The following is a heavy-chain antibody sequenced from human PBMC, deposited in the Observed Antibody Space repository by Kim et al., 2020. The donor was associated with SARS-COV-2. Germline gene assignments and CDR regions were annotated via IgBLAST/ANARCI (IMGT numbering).Heavy chain of an antibody. CDR3: ASQHDGEYGDRFFDY. J-gene: IGHJ4*02. D-gene: IGHD4-17*01. V-gene: IGHV4-61*07. Sequence: PSLTSRVTISVDTSKNQSSLKLSSVTAADPAVYYCASQHDGEYGDRFFDYWGQGTLVTVSS.